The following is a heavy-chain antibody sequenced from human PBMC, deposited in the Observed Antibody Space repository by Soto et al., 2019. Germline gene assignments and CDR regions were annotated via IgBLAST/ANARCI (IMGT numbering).Heavy chain of an antibody. CDR1: GFTFSNYW. CDR2: IKPDGSNE. D-gene: IGHD5-18*01. CDR3: ARPSDTAMVMIGY. J-gene: IGHJ4*02. V-gene: IGHV3-7*01. Sequence: PGGSLRLSCAVSGFTFSNYWMTWVRQAPGKGLEWVANIKPDGSNEYYVDSVKGRFTISRDNAKSSLYLQMNSLRAEDTAVYYCARPSDTAMVMIGYWGQGTLVTVSS.